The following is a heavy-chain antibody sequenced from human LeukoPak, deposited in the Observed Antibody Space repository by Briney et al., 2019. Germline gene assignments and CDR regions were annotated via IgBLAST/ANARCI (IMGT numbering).Heavy chain of an antibody. D-gene: IGHD6-19*01. V-gene: IGHV3-23*01. CDR2: ISSSGSTI. Sequence: PGRSLRLSCAASGFTFSSYAMNWVRQAPGKGLEWVSYISSSGSTIYYADSVKGRFTISRDNSKNTLYLQMNSLRAEDTAVYYCAKGFQWPGSWGQGTLVTVSS. CDR3: AKGFQWPGS. CDR1: GFTFSSYA. J-gene: IGHJ4*02.